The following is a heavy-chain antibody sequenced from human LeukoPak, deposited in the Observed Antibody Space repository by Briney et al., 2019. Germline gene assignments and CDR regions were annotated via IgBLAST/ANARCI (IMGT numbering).Heavy chain of an antibody. J-gene: IGHJ4*02. Sequence: ASVKVSCQASGYTFTSYDINWVRQATGQGLEWMGWMNPNSGNTGYAQKFQGRVTITRNASISTAYMELSSLRSEDTAVYYCARVRSRRGYCSSTSGYRHFDYWGQGTLVTVSS. V-gene: IGHV1-8*03. CDR2: MNPNSGNT. D-gene: IGHD2-2*02. CDR3: ARVRSRRGYCSSTSGYRHFDY. CDR1: GYTFTSYD.